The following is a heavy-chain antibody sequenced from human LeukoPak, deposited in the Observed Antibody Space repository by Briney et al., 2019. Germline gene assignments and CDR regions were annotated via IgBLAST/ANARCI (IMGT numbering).Heavy chain of an antibody. D-gene: IGHD3-3*01. J-gene: IGHJ4*02. CDR3: ARPPYDFWSGNLYVGGFDY. CDR1: GYTFADYY. V-gene: IGHV1-2*02. Sequence: GASVKVSCKASGYTFADYYMYWVRQAPGQGLEWMGWINPNSGATNYAQKFQGRVTMTRDTSISTAYMELSRLRSDDTAVYYCARPPYDFWSGNLYVGGFDYWGQGTLVTVSS. CDR2: INPNSGAT.